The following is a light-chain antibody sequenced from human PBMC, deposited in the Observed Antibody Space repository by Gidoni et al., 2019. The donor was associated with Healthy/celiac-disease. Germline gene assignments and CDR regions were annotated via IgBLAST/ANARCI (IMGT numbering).Light chain of an antibody. J-gene: IGKJ4*01. V-gene: IGKV3-15*01. CDR2: GAS. CDR3: QQYNNWPPLT. CDR1: QSVSSN. Sequence: EIVMTQPPATLSLPPGERATLSCRASQSVSSNLAWYQQKPGQAPRLLIYGASTRATGIPARFSGSGSGTEFTLTISSLQSEDFAVYYCQQYNNWPPLTFGGGTKVEIK.